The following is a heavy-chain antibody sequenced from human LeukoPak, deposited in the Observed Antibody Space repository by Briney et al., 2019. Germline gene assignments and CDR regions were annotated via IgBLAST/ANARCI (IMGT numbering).Heavy chain of an antibody. CDR3: ARGYYYMDV. J-gene: IGHJ6*03. Sequence: GGSLRLSCAASGFTFSTYNMNWVRQAPGKGLEWVSYISYGSNYMYYTDSVKGRFTISRDNAKNTLYLQMNSLRAEDTAVYYCARGYYYMDVWGKGTTVTVSS. CDR1: GFTFSTYN. CDR2: ISYGSNYM. V-gene: IGHV3-21*01.